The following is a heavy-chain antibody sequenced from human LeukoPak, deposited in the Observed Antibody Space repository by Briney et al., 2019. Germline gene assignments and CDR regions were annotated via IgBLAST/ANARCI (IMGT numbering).Heavy chain of an antibody. J-gene: IGHJ6*03. CDR1: GGTFSSYA. V-gene: IGHV1-69*05. D-gene: IGHD2-2*01. CDR3: ARGPLYCSSTGCYSPGYYYYYMDV. Sequence: SVKVSCKASGGTFSSYAISWVRQAPGQGLEWMGGIIPIFGTANYAQKFQGRVTITTDESTSTAYMELSSLRSEDTAVYYCARGPLYCSSTGCYSPGYYYYYMDVWGKGTTVTVSS. CDR2: IIPIFGTA.